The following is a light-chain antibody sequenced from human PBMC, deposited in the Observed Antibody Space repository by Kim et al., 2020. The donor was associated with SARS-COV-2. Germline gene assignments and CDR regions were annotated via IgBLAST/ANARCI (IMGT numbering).Light chain of an antibody. CDR3: QTYDSSSRV. CDR2: EDD. Sequence: NFMLTQPHSVSESPGKTVTISCTRSSGSIARNYVQWYQQRPGSAPTSVIYEDDQRPSGVPDRFSGSIDSSSNSASLIISGLEADDEADYYCQTYDSSSRVFGGGTQLTVL. CDR1: SGSIARNY. J-gene: IGLJ3*02. V-gene: IGLV6-57*04.